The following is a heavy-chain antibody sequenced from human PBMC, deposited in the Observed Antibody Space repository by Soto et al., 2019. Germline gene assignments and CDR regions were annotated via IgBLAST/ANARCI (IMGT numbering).Heavy chain of an antibody. D-gene: IGHD2-8*02. CDR3: ARDKITGLFDY. CDR2: INYSGIT. CDR1: GDSISSYY. J-gene: IGHJ4*02. Sequence: SETLSLTCTVSGDSISSYYWSWIRQPPGKGLEWIGYINYSGITNYSPSLKGRVTISVDTSKNQFSLKLNSVTAADTAVYYCARDKITGLFDYWGQGTLVTVSS. V-gene: IGHV4-59*12.